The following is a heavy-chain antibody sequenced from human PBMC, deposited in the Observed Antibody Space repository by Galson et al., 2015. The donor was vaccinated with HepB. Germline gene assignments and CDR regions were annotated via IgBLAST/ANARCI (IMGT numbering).Heavy chain of an antibody. CDR1: GFTFSSYA. J-gene: IGHJ4*02. D-gene: IGHD1-26*01. Sequence: SLRLSCAASGFTFSSYAMQWVRQAPVRGLEWVVLISYDGSKKNYADSVKGRFTISRDNSKNTLYLQMNSLRAEDTAVYYCARDGGYGKDFDLWGQGTLVTVSS. CDR3: ARDGGYGKDFDL. CDR2: ISYDGSKK. V-gene: IGHV3-30*04.